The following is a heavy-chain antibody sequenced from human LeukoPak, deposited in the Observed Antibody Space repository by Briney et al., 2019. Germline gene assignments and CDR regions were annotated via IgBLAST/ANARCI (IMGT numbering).Heavy chain of an antibody. CDR3: ARTIFGVVGLDY. D-gene: IGHD3-3*01. V-gene: IGHV3-11*06. CDR1: GFTFSDYY. Sequence: GGSPRPSCAASGFTFSDYYMSWIRQAPGKGLEWVSYISSSSSYTNYADSVKGRFTISRDNAKNSLYLQMNSLRAEDTAVYYCARTIFGVVGLDYWGQGTLVTVSS. CDR2: ISSSSSYT. J-gene: IGHJ4*02.